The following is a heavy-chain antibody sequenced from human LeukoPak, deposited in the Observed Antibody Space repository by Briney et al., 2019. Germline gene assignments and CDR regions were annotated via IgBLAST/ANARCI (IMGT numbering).Heavy chain of an antibody. CDR3: ARDLDWEYYFDY. J-gene: IGHJ4*02. CDR2: ISYDGSNK. V-gene: IGHV3-30*04. CDR1: GFTFSSYA. Sequence: GRSLRLSCAASGFTFSSYAMHWVRQAPGKGLEWVAVISYDGSNKYYADSVKGLFTISRDNSKNTLYLQMNSLRAEDTAVYYCARDLDWEYYFDYWGQGTLVTVSS. D-gene: IGHD3-9*01.